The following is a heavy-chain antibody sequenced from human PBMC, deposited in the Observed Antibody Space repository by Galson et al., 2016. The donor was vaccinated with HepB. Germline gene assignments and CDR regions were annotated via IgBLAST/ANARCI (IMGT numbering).Heavy chain of an antibody. CDR1: GFTFAGYS. J-gene: IGHJ3*02. V-gene: IGHV3-21*01. D-gene: IGHD4-17*01. CDR2: SSSSSAYI. CDR3: ARDSVDRLRRVTFDI. Sequence: SLRLSCAASGFTFAGYSMNWVRQAPGKGLEWVSYSSSSSAYIYYANSVKGRFTISRDHAKNSLYLLMNSLRAEDTAVYYCARDSVDRLRRVTFDIWGQGTMVIVSS.